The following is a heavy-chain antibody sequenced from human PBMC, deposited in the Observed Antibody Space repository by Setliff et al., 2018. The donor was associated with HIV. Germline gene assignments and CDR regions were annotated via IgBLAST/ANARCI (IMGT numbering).Heavy chain of an antibody. D-gene: IGHD6-6*01. J-gene: IGHJ5*01. V-gene: IGHV3-7*03. CDR2: INQDGSEK. CDR3: ARDPRTDSSYAWFDS. CDR1: GFSFSNYW. Sequence: GESLKISCAASGFSFSNYWMNWVRQVPGKGLEWVANINQDGSEKKYVDSMKGRLTISRDNAKNSLYLQMTSLRAEDTALYFCARDPRTDSSYAWFDSWGQGTLVTVSS.